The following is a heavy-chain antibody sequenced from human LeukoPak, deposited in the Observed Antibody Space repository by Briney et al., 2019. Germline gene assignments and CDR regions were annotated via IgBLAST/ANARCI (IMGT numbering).Heavy chain of an antibody. Sequence: GESLRLSCAASGFTFTTYWMSWVRQFPGKGLQWVANINQDGTEKYYVDSVKGRFTISRDNAKNTLYVQMNSLRAEDTGVYYCARGGTSGGAPDYYYYMDVWGKGTTVTVSS. V-gene: IGHV3-7*01. CDR3: ARGGTSGGAPDYYYYMDV. J-gene: IGHJ6*03. D-gene: IGHD6-19*01. CDR1: GFTFTTYW. CDR2: INQDGTEK.